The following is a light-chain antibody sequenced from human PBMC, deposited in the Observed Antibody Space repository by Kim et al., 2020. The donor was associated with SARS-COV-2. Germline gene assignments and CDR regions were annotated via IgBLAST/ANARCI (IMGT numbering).Light chain of an antibody. CDR3: SSYTDSTTLEV. Sequence: SITLSCTGTSSGIGGYTDVSWYQQHPRKAPKRMIYDVTYRPSRLSSLFSGSKSDNTASLTISGLQAEDEADYYCSSYTDSTTLEVFGTGTKVTVL. J-gene: IGLJ1*01. CDR2: DVT. CDR1: SSGIGGYTD. V-gene: IGLV2-14*03.